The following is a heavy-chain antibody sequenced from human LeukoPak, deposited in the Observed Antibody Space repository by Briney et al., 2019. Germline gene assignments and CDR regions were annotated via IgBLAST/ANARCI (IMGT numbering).Heavy chain of an antibody. V-gene: IGHV4-4*07. D-gene: IGHD2-2*01. Sequence: SETLSLTCRVSGDSSSSYYWSWIRQAAGKGLEWIGRIHGSGSTSYNPSLKSRVTMSVDTSKNQFSLKLSSVTAADTAVYYCAREWDIVVVPAADYYYYYGMDVWGQGTTVTVSS. CDR3: AREWDIVVVPAADYYYYYGMDV. J-gene: IGHJ6*02. CDR1: GDSSSSYY. CDR2: IHGSGST.